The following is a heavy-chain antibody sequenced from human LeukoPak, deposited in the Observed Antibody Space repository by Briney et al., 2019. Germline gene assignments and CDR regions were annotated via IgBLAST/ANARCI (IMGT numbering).Heavy chain of an antibody. CDR2: IYYGGST. Sequence: SETLSLTCTVSGGSISSYYWSWIRQPPGKGLEWIGYIYYGGSTNYNPSLKSRVTISVDTSKNQFSLKLSSVTAADTAVYYCARSVDYGALGAWGQGTLVTVSS. CDR3: ARSVDYGALGA. CDR1: GGSISSYY. J-gene: IGHJ5*02. D-gene: IGHD4-17*01. V-gene: IGHV4-59*08.